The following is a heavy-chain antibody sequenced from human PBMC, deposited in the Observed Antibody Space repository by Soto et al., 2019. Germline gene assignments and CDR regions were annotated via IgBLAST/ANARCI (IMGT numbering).Heavy chain of an antibody. J-gene: IGHJ4*02. D-gene: IGHD5-12*01. CDR1: GFTFSSYA. CDR3: AREDPRWLHPQGGY. CDR2: ISYDGSNK. V-gene: IGHV3-30-3*01. Sequence: QVQLVESGGGVVQPGRSLRLSCAASGFTFSSYAMHWVRQAPGKGLEWVAVISYDGSNKYYADSVKGRFTISRDNSKNTLYLQMNSLRAEDTAVYYCAREDPRWLHPQGGYWGQGTLVTVSS.